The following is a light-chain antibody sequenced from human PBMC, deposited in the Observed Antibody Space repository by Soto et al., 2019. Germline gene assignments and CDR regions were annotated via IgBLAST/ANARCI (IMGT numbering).Light chain of an antibody. CDR2: DAS. Sequence: EIVLTQSPATLSLSPGERATLSCRASQSVSSYLAWYQQKPGQAPRLLIYDASDRATGSPARFSGSGSGTDFAVTIGSLAPEDFAVYYCQQRSNWPPGYTFGQGTKLEIK. CDR3: QQRSNWPPGYT. V-gene: IGKV3-11*01. J-gene: IGKJ2*01. CDR1: QSVSSY.